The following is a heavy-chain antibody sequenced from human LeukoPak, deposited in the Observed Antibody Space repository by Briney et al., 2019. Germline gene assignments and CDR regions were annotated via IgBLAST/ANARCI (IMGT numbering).Heavy chain of an antibody. J-gene: IGHJ4*02. CDR1: GGTFSSYA. CDR3: ARERVGIRGFDY. CDR2: IIPIFGTA. D-gene: IGHD1-26*01. V-gene: IGHV1-69*13. Sequence: SVKVSCKASGGTFSSYAISWVRQAPGQGLEWMGGIIPIFGTANYAQKFQGRVTITADESTSTAYMELSSLRSKDTAVYYCARERVGIRGFDYWGQGTLVTVSS.